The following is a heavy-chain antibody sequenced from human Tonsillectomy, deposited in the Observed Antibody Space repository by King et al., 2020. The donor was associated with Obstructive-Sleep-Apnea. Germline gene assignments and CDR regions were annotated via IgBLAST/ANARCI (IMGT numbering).Heavy chain of an antibody. V-gene: IGHV3-21*01. J-gene: IGHJ4*02. CDR1: GFSLRDYT. D-gene: IGHD3-10*01. CDR2: ISSSGNYI. CDR3: ARDPGLGENYFDS. Sequence: VQLVESGGGLVKPGGSLRLSCAVSGFSLRDYTMNWVRRAPGRGLEWVSSISSSGNYIYYADSVKGRFTISRDSAKKSLFLQMNSLRIEDTAVYYCARDPGLGENYFDSWGQGTQVTVSS.